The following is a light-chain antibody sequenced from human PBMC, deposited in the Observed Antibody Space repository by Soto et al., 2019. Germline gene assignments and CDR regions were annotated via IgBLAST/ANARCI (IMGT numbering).Light chain of an antibody. CDR2: AAS. CDR3: QQSYSTPT. J-gene: IGKJ2*01. Sequence: DLQMTPSPSSLSASVGDRDTITCRASQSISNYLNWYQQKPGKAPKVLIYAASSLQSRVPSRFIGSAPATDFTLTISSLQPEEFASVCCQQSYSTPTVGQGTKLEIK. V-gene: IGKV1-39*01. CDR1: QSISNY.